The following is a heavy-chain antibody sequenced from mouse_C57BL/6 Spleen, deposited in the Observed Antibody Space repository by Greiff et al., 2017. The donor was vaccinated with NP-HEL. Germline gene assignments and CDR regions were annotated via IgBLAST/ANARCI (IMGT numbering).Heavy chain of an antibody. D-gene: IGHD2-10*02. V-gene: IGHV5-9*01. J-gene: IGHJ3*01. CDR3: ARPYGNYDTWFAY. CDR1: GFTFSSYT. Sequence: DVKLVESGGGLVKPGGSLKLSCAASGFTFSSYTMSWVRQTPEKRLEWVATISGGGGNTYYPDSVKGRFTISRDNAKNTLYLQMSSLRSEDTALYYCARPYGNYDTWFAYWGQGTLVTVSA. CDR2: ISGGGGNT.